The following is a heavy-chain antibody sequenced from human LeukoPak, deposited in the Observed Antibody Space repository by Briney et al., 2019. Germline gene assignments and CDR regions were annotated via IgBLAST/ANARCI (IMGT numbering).Heavy chain of an antibody. CDR2: ISSSGSTI. Sequence: PGGSLRLSCAASGFTFSSYEMNWVRQAPGKGLEWVSYISSSGSTIYYADSVKGRFTISRDNAKNSLYLQMNSLRAEDTAVYYCAREGSGWYRYNYGMDVWGQGTTVTVSS. CDR1: GFTFSSYE. V-gene: IGHV3-48*03. J-gene: IGHJ6*02. D-gene: IGHD6-19*01. CDR3: AREGSGWYRYNYGMDV.